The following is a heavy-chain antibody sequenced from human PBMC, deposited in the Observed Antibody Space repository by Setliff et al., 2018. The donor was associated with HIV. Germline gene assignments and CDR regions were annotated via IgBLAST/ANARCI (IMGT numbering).Heavy chain of an antibody. V-gene: IGHV4-31*03. CDR3: ARGGGSRAATSSYYYMDV. Sequence: SETLSLTCTVSGGSISIGGYYWGWIRQHPGKGLEWIGYICHNGSTYYNPSLKSRLIISVDTSKNQFSLKLSSVTAADTAVYYCARGGGSRAATSSYYYMDVWGKGTTVTVSS. J-gene: IGHJ6*03. CDR2: ICHNGST. D-gene: IGHD2-15*01. CDR1: GGSISIGGYY.